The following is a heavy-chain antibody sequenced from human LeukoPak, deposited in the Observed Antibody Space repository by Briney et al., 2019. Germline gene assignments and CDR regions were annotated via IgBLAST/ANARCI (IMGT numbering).Heavy chain of an antibody. CDR1: GLTYPSYA. V-gene: IGHV3-23*01. CDR2: INWSGGSK. Sequence: GGPVRLFCAASGLTYPSYAMSWVRQAPGKGLEGVSAINWSGGSKYYPHSEKGRFTISRDNSKNTLYLQMNSLRPEDTAVYYCAKYSSTSLRDYYGMDVWARGPTVSV. CDR3: AKYSSTSLRDYYGMDV. D-gene: IGHD2-2*01. J-gene: IGHJ6*02.